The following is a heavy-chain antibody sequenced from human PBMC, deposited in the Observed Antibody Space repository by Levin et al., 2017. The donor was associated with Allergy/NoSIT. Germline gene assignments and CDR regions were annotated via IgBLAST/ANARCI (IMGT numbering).Heavy chain of an antibody. CDR1: GFTFDDYA. D-gene: IGHD6-13*01. CDR2: ISWNSGSI. J-gene: IGHJ4*02. Sequence: SLKISCAASGFTFDDYAMHWVRQAPGKGLEWVSGISWNSGSIGYADSVKGRFTISRDNAKNSLYLQMNSLRAEDTALYYCAKSGQQLGSGYYFDYWGQGTLVTVSS. CDR3: AKSGQQLGSGYYFDY. V-gene: IGHV3-9*01.